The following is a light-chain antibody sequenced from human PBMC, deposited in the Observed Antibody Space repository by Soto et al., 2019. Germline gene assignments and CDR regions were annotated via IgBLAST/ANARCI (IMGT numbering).Light chain of an antibody. CDR2: LGS. CDR1: QSLLHSNGYNY. V-gene: IGKV2-28*01. Sequence: DIVMTQSPFSLPVTPGEPASISCRSSQSLLHSNGYNYLDWYLQKPGQSPQLLIYLGSSRASGVPDRFSGSGSGTDFTLKISRVEAEDVWVYYCMQGLQTPGTFGQGTKVEIK. CDR3: MQGLQTPGT. J-gene: IGKJ1*01.